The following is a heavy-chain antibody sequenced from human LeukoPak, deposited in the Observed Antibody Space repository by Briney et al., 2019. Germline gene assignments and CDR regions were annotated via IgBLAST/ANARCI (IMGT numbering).Heavy chain of an antibody. D-gene: IGHD1-26*01. Sequence: PGGSLRLSCSVPGFTFTNYGVQWVRQARGRGVGCVAVISYEGSNKYYADSVKGRFTITRDNYKNTLYLQMNSLRAEDTAVYYCAKDKYSGSYGPLDYWGQGTLVTVSS. CDR1: GFTFTNYG. CDR2: ISYEGSNK. V-gene: IGHV3-30*18. CDR3: AKDKYSGSYGPLDY. J-gene: IGHJ4*02.